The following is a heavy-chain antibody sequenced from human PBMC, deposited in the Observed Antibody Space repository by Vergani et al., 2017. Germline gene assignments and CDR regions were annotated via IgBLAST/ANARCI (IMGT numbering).Heavy chain of an antibody. Sequence: EVQLLESGGGLVQPGGSLRLSCAASRFTFSSYAMSWVRQAPGKGLEWVSAISGSGGSTYYADSVKGRFTISRDNSKNTLYLQMISLRADDTAVYYCAKCLYDSYAFDIWGQGTMVTVSS. D-gene: IGHD2-2*02. V-gene: IGHV3-23*01. CDR3: AKCLYDSYAFDI. CDR1: RFTFSSYA. CDR2: ISGSGGST. J-gene: IGHJ3*02.